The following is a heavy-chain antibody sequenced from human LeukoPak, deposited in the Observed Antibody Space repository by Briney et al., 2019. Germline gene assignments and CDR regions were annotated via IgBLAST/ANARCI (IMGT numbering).Heavy chain of an antibody. CDR1: GGSISSSTYC. D-gene: IGHD2-2*01. CDR2: IYYSGST. CDR3: ARVVVGGDYYYYMDV. Sequence: SETLSLTCTVSGGSISSSTYCWGWIRQPPGKGLEWIGIIYYSGSTYYNPSLKSRVTISVDTSKNQFSLELSSVTAADTAVYYCARVVVGGDYYYYMDVWGKGTTVTVSS. J-gene: IGHJ6*03. V-gene: IGHV4-39*07.